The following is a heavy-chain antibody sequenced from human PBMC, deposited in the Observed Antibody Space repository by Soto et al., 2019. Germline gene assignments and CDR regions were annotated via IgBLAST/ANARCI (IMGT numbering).Heavy chain of an antibody. CDR2: IIPIFGTA. J-gene: IGHJ4*02. CDR3: AREGRDGYNSDY. D-gene: IGHD5-12*01. V-gene: IGHV1-69*12. CDR1: GGTFSSYA. Sequence: QVQLVQSGAEVKKPGSSVKVSCKASGGTFSSYAISWVRQAPGQGLEWMGGIIPIFGTANYAQKFQGRVTITADESTSTAYMELSSLRSEDTAVYSGAREGRDGYNSDYWGQGTLVTVSS.